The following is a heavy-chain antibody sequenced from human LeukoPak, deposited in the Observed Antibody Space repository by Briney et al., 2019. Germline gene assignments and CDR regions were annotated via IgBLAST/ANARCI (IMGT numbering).Heavy chain of an antibody. D-gene: IGHD2-15*01. CDR1: GDTFTDYY. J-gene: IGHJ6*02. V-gene: IGHV1-2*02. CDR3: EMTGGAPQYCSGGSCSSDYYYYGMDV. Sequence: ASVKVSCKASGDTFTDYYMHWVRQAPGQGLEWMGGINPNSGDTNYAQKFQGRVTMTRDTSISTAYMELSRLRSDDTALYYCEMTGGAPQYCSGGSCSSDYYYYGMDVWGQGTTVTVSS. CDR2: INPNSGDT.